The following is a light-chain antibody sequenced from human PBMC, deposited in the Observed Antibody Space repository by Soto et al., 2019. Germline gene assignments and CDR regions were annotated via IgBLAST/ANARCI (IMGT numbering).Light chain of an antibody. Sequence: QSVLAQPPSVSGAPGQRVTISCTGSSSNIGAGYDVHWYQQLPGKAPKLLIYGNSNRPSGVPDRFSGSKSGTSASLAITGLQAEDEADYYCQYFDSSLRDVFGTGTKVTVL. V-gene: IGLV1-40*01. CDR1: SSNIGAGYD. J-gene: IGLJ1*01. CDR3: QYFDSSLRDV. CDR2: GNS.